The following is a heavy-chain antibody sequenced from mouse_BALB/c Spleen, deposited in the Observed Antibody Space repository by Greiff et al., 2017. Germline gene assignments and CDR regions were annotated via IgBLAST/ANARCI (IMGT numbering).Heavy chain of an antibody. CDR2: VNPNNGGT. D-gene: IGHD2-3*01. V-gene: IGHV1-26*01. J-gene: IGHJ4*01. CDR1: GYTFTDYY. CDR3: ARYDGYYYAMDY. Sequence: VQLQQSGPELVKPGASVKISCKASGYTFTDYYMNWVKQSHGKSLEWIGLVNPNNGGTSYNQKFKGKATLTVDKSSSTAYMELRSLTSEDSAVYYCARYDGYYYAMDYWGQGTSVTVSS.